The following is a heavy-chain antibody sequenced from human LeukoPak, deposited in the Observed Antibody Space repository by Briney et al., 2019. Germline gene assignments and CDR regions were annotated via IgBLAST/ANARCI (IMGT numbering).Heavy chain of an antibody. J-gene: IGHJ4*02. CDR1: GYTFTSFG. D-gene: IGHD2-15*01. CDR2: IGAYNGDT. V-gene: IGHV1-18*04. Sequence: GASVKVSCMPSGYTFTSFGISWVRQAPGQGPEWMGWIGAYNGDTNYAQKFQGRVTMTTDTSTSTAYMDLRSLRSDDTAVYYCTRDHCRGDNCPSFYYWGQGTLVTVSS. CDR3: TRDHCRGDNCPSFYY.